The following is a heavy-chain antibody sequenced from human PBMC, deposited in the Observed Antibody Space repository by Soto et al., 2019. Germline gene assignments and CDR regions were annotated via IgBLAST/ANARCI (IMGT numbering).Heavy chain of an antibody. D-gene: IGHD5-12*01. J-gene: IGHJ4*02. CDR2: ISSSSSYI. Sequence: EVQLVESGGGLVKPGGSLRLSCAASGFTFSSYSMNWVRQAPGKGLEWVSTISSSSSYIYYADSVKVRFTISRDNAKNSLYLQMNSLRDEDTAVYYCARDPGGWLQLHHLFDYWGQGTLVTVSS. CDR1: GFTFSSYS. CDR3: ARDPGGWLQLHHLFDY. V-gene: IGHV3-21*01.